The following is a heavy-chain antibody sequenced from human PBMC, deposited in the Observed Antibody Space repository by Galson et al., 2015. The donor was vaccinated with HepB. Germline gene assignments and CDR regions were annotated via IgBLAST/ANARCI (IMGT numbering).Heavy chain of an antibody. D-gene: IGHD3-22*01. CDR3: ARGYEEVSRIRPIYDSSGYFDY. CDR1: GYTFTGYY. V-gene: IGHV1-2*04. J-gene: IGHJ4*02. Sequence: SVKVSCKASGYTFTGYYMHWVRQAPGQGLEWMGWINPNSGGTNYAQKFQGWVTMTRDTSISTAYMELSRLRSDDTAVYYCARGYEEVSRIRPIYDSSGYFDYWGQGTLVTVSS. CDR2: INPNSGGT.